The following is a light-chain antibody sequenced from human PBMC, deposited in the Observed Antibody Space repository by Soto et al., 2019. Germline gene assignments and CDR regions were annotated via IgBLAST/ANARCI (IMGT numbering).Light chain of an antibody. Sequence: EIVLTQSPGILSLSPGERATLSCRASQSVSSNYLAWYQQKPGQAPRLLIYGASSRATGIPDKFSGSGSGTDFTLTISRLEPEDFAVYYCQQYGSSPRTFGQGTQVEIK. J-gene: IGKJ1*01. CDR2: GAS. CDR3: QQYGSSPRT. CDR1: QSVSSNY. V-gene: IGKV3-20*01.